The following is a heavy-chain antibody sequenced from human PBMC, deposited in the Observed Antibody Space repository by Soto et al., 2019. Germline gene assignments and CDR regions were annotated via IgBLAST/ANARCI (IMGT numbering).Heavy chain of an antibody. CDR2: INPTGSMT. Sequence: QVQLVQSGAEVKKPGASVKVSCKASGYSFITSYHMHWVRQAPGQGLEWMGIINPTGSMTRYSQKFQVIPTMTRDTSTATDSMELSNLTSEDRAVYFCARDTGYDHDAFDSWGQGTRVTVSS. D-gene: IGHD5-12*01. J-gene: IGHJ3*02. CDR3: ARDTGYDHDAFDS. CDR1: GYSFITSYH. V-gene: IGHV1-46*01.